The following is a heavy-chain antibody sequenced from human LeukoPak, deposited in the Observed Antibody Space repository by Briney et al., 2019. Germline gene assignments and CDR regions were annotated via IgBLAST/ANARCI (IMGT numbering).Heavy chain of an antibody. CDR2: ISAYNGNT. D-gene: IGHD2-21*01. V-gene: IGHV1-18*01. J-gene: IGHJ4*02. CDR1: GYTFTSYG. Sequence: ASVKVSCKASGYTFTSYGIGWVRQAPGQGLEWLGWISAYNGNTNYAQKLQGRVTMTTDTSTSTAYMELRSLRSDDTAVYYCARDVDERNFDYWGQGTLVTVSS. CDR3: ARDVDERNFDY.